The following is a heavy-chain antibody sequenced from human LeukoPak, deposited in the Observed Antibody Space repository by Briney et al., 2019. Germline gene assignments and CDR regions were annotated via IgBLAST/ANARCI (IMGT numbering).Heavy chain of an antibody. V-gene: IGHV3-7*01. D-gene: IGHD3-16*01. CDR3: AKRVTQFGGEFAPFDY. CDR1: GFIFTDYW. CDR2: IKEDGSEK. Sequence: PGGSLRLSCAASGFIFTDYWMYWVRQAPGRGLAWVANIKEDGSEKNYVDSVKGRFTISRDDYKNTVSLQMDSLRVEDTAVYYCAKRVTQFGGEFAPFDYWGQGTQVAVSS. J-gene: IGHJ4*02.